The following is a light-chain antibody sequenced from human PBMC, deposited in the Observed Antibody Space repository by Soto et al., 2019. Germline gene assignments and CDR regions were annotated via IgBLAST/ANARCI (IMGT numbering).Light chain of an antibody. Sequence: EIVLTQSPGTLSLSPGQRATLSCRASQSLSCGYLAWYQQKPGQAPRILIYGVSSRATGIPDRFSGSGSGTDFTLTISSLQSEDFAVYYCQQYDKWPTWTFGQGTKVDIK. CDR1: QSLSCGY. V-gene: IGKV3-20*01. CDR3: QQYDKWPTWT. J-gene: IGKJ1*01. CDR2: GVS.